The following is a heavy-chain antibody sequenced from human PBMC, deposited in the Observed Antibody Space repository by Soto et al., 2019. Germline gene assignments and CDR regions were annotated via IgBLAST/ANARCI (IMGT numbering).Heavy chain of an antibody. V-gene: IGHV1-69*08. D-gene: IGHD3-9*01. CDR3: ARDADAYYDILTGPNWFDP. CDR1: GGTFSSYT. J-gene: IGHJ5*02. Sequence: QVQLVQSGAEVKKPGSSVKVSCKASGGTFSSYTISWVRQAPGQGLEWMGRIIPILGIANYAQKFQGRVTITADKSTSTAYMELSSLRSEDTAVYYCARDADAYYDILTGPNWFDPWGQGTLVTVSS. CDR2: IIPILGIA.